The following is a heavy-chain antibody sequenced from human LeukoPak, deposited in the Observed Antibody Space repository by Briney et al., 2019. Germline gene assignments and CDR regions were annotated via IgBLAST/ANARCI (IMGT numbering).Heavy chain of an antibody. V-gene: IGHV4-4*02. CDR3: ARVGRDYGLDY. D-gene: IGHD4-17*01. CDR1: GGSISSSNW. J-gene: IGHJ4*02. Sequence: SETLSLTCAVSGGSISSSNWWSWVRPPPGKGLEWIGEIYHSGSTNYNPSLKSRVTISVDKSKNQFSLKLSSVTAADTAAYYCARVGRDYGLDYWGQGTLVTVSS. CDR2: IYHSGST.